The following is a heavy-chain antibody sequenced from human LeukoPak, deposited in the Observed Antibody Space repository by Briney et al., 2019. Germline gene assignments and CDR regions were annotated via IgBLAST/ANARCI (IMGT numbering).Heavy chain of an antibody. V-gene: IGHV1-2*02. CDR1: GYTFTSYD. Sequence: ASVKVSCKASGYTFTSYDINWVRQAPGQGLEWMGWINPNSGGTNYAQTFQGRVTLTRDTSISTAYMELSRLTSDDTAVFYCAKVGAVAGKKSAFDIWGEGTMVTVSS. J-gene: IGHJ3*02. CDR2: INPNSGGT. CDR3: AKVGAVAGKKSAFDI. D-gene: IGHD6-19*01.